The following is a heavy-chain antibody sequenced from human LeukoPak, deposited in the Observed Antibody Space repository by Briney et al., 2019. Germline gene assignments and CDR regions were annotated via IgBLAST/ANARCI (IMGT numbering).Heavy chain of an antibody. CDR2: INHSGYT. D-gene: IGHD3-10*01. V-gene: IGHV4-34*01. Sequence: SETLSLTCAVSGVSFDDYYWSWVRQTPGKGLEWIGEINHSGYTNDSPSLKSRVTLSIDMSRKQFSLKLSSVTAADTAVYYCARDAVRGSQSAFDIWGQGTMVTVSS. CDR3: ARDAVRGSQSAFDI. CDR1: GVSFDDYY. J-gene: IGHJ3*02.